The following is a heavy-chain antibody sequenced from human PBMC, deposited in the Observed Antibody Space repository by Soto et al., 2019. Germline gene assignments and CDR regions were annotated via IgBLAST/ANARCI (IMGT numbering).Heavy chain of an antibody. D-gene: IGHD6-13*01. CDR2: IDPSDSYT. J-gene: IGHJ5*02. V-gene: IGHV5-10-1*01. CDR3: ARSGYSMSGSLLRNWFDP. Sequence: SLKISCKGSGYSFTSYWISWVRQMPGHGLEWMGRIDPSDSYTNYSPSFQGHVTISADKSISTAYLQWSSLKASDTAMYYCARSGYSMSGSLLRNWFDPWGQGTLVTVSS. CDR1: GYSFTSYW.